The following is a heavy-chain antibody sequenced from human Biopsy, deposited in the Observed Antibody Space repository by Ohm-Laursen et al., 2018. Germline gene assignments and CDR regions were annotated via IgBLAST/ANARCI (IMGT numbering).Heavy chain of an antibody. V-gene: IGHV4-59*02. J-gene: IGHJ5*02. Sequence: SQTLSLTWSVSGGSVISYYWTRIRQPPGKGLEWIGHVYNGGITNYNPSLKSRVTISKDTSKNQFSLQVNSVTAADTVVYYRARTPRDSFWSGSYKRGLWFDPWGQGTLVIVSS. D-gene: IGHD3-3*01. CDR1: GGSVISYY. CDR2: VYNGGIT. CDR3: ARTPRDSFWSGSYKRGLWFDP.